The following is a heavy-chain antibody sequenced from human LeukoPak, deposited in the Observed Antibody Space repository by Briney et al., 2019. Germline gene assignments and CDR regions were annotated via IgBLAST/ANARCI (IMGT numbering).Heavy chain of an antibody. CDR3: ARGADLAAAAHNWFDP. Sequence: SETLSLTCTVSGGSVSSGSYYWSWIRQPPGKGLEWIGYIYYSGSTNYNPSLKSRVTISVDTSKNQFSLKLSSVTAAGTAVYYCARGADLAAAAHNWFDPWGQGTLVTVSS. J-gene: IGHJ5*02. V-gene: IGHV4-61*01. D-gene: IGHD6-13*01. CDR1: GGSVSSGSYY. CDR2: IYYSGST.